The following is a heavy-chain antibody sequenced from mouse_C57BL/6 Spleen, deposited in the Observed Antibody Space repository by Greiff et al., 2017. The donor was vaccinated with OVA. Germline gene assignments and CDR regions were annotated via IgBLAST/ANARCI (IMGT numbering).Heavy chain of an antibody. V-gene: IGHV14-4*01. CDR2: IDPENGDT. Sequence: EVQLQESGAELVRPGASVKLSCTASGFNIKDDYMHWVKQRPEQGLEWIGWIDPENGDTEYASKFQGKATITADTSSNTAYLQLSSLTSEVTAVYYCTTSLYVAYWGQGTLVTVSA. CDR3: TTSLYVAY. D-gene: IGHD2-14*01. J-gene: IGHJ3*01. CDR1: GFNIKDDY.